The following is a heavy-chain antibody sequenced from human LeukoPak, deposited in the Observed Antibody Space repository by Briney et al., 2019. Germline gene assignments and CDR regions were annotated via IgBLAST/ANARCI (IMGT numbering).Heavy chain of an antibody. CDR1: GFTFSSYS. CDR2: ISSSSSTI. V-gene: IGHV3-48*01. CDR3: ARDGGDSSGYWFDY. J-gene: IGHJ4*02. Sequence: GGSLRLSCAASGFTFSSYSMNWVRQAPGKGLEWVSYISSSSSTIYYADSVKGRSTISRDNAKNSLYLQMNSLRAEDTAVYYCARDGGDSSGYWFDYWGQGTLVTVSS. D-gene: IGHD3-22*01.